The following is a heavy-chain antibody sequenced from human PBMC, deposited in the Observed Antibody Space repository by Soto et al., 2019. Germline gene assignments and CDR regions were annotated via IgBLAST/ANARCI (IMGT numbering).Heavy chain of an antibody. CDR2: INPSGGST. CDR3: AREGSYYYGPGSYYYYYYGMDV. V-gene: IGHV1-46*01. CDR1: GYTFTSYY. Sequence: CKASGYTFTSYYMHWVRQPPGQVLQLIGIINPSGGSTSYAQKFQGIVTMTRDTSTSTVYMELSSLRSEDTAVYYCAREGSYYYGPGSYYYYYYGMDVWGQGTTVTVSS. D-gene: IGHD3-10*01. J-gene: IGHJ6*02.